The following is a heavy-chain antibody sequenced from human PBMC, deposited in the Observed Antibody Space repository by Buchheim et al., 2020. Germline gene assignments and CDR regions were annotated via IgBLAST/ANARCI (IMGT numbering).Heavy chain of an antibody. CDR3: ASIQHYYGSGSYYSDYGMDV. D-gene: IGHD3-10*01. Sequence: EVQLVESGGGLVQPGGSLRLSCAASGFTFSSYEMNWVRQAPGKGLEWVSYISSSGSTIYYADSVKGRLTIFRDNAKNLLELQMNSLRAEDTAVYYCASIQHYYGSGSYYSDYGMDVWGQGTT. CDR1: GFTFSSYE. V-gene: IGHV3-48*03. CDR2: ISSSGSTI. J-gene: IGHJ6*02.